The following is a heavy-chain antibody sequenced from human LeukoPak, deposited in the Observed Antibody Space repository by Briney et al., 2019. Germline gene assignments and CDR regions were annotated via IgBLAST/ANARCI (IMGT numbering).Heavy chain of an antibody. V-gene: IGHV3-23*01. CDR1: GFTFSSYA. Sequence: GGSLRLSCAASGFTFSSYAMSWVRQAPGKGLEWVSAISHSGGSTYYADSVRGRFTISRDNSKNTLYLQMRSLRAEDTAVYYCAKGSGSSPFDPWGQGTLVTVSS. CDR2: ISHSGGST. D-gene: IGHD3-10*01. J-gene: IGHJ5*02. CDR3: AKGSGSSPFDP.